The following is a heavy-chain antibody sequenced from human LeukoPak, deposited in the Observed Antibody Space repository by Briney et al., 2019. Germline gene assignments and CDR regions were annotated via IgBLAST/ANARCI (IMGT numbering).Heavy chain of an antibody. Sequence: ASVKVSCKVSGYTLTELSMHWVRQAPGKGLEWMGGFDPEDGETIYAQKFQGRVTMTEDTSTDTAYMELSSLRSEDTAVYYCATDQRFGELYYFDYWGQGTLVTVSS. CDR1: GYTLTELS. D-gene: IGHD3-10*01. CDR2: FDPEDGET. CDR3: ATDQRFGELYYFDY. V-gene: IGHV1-24*01. J-gene: IGHJ4*02.